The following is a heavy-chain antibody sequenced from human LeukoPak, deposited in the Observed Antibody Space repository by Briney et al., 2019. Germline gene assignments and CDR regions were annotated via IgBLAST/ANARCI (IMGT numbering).Heavy chain of an antibody. Sequence: SVKVSCKASGGTLNTHIFTWVRQAPGQGLEWMGRITPIIDVSKYAQKFQGRLTITADKSTATVYMELSGLKSEDTAVYYCARVNLRGSQYNWFDPWGQGTLVTVSS. J-gene: IGHJ5*02. CDR1: GGTLNTHI. D-gene: IGHD1-1*01. CDR3: ARVNLRGSQYNWFDP. CDR2: ITPIIDVS. V-gene: IGHV1-69*02.